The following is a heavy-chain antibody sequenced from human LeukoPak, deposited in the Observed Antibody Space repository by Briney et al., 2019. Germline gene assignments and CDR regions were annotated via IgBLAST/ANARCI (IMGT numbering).Heavy chain of an antibody. CDR1: GFTFSSYG. V-gene: IGHV3-30*03. Sequence: GGSLRLSCAASGFTFSSYGMHWVRQAPGKGLEWVAVISYDGSNKYYADSVKGRFTISRDNSKNTLYLQMNSLRAEDTAVYYCARYDSSGYLGSYWGQGTLVTVSS. D-gene: IGHD3-22*01. CDR3: ARYDSSGYLGSY. J-gene: IGHJ4*02. CDR2: ISYDGSNK.